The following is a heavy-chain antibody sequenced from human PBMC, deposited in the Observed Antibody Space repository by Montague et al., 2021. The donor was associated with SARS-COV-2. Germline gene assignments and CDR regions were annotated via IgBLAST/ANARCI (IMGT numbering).Heavy chain of an antibody. J-gene: IGHJ4*02. Sequence: SETLSLTCTVSGGSISSYYWNWIRQPPGRGLEWIGYIYYSGSTNYNPSLESRVTISVDTSKNHFSLKLRSVTAADTAVYYCAREISGPNYFDYWGQGALVTVSS. CDR1: GGSISSYY. CDR2: IYYSGST. CDR3: AREISGPNYFDY. D-gene: IGHD3-10*01. V-gene: IGHV4-59*01.